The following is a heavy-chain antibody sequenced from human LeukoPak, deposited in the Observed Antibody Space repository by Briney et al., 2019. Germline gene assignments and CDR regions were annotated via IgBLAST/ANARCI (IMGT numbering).Heavy chain of an antibody. J-gene: IGHJ4*02. V-gene: IGHV1-69*06. Sequence: SVKVSCKASGGTFSSCAISWVRQAPGQGLEWMGGIIPIFGTADYAQKFQGRVTITADKSTSTAYMELSSLGSEDTAVYYCARGLLYSSSWYGVYFDYWGQGTLVTVSS. CDR2: IIPIFGTA. CDR3: ARGLLYSSSWYGVYFDY. CDR1: GGTFSSCA. D-gene: IGHD6-13*01.